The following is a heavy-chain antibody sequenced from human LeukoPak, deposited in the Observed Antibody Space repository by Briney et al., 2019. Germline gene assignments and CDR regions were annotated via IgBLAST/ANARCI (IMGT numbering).Heavy chain of an antibody. Sequence: PGGSLRLSCAASGFTFSNYAMHWVRQAPGQRLEWMGWINTGSGNTKYSQKFQDRVTITRDTSASTAYMQLNSLRSEDTAVYYCAREIFGTSRPSDYWGQGTLVTVSS. CDR3: AREIFGTSRPSDY. D-gene: IGHD1-14*01. CDR2: INTGSGNT. CDR1: GFTFSNYA. V-gene: IGHV1-3*04. J-gene: IGHJ4*02.